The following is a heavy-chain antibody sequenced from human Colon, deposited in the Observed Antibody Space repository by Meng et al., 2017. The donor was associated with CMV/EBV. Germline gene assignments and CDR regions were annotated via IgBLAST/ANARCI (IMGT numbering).Heavy chain of an antibody. D-gene: IGHD5-18*01. Sequence: QVRLQESGPGLVKPSETLSLSCTVSGGSSSSYYWSWIRQPAGKGLEWIGRIYPSGFPKYKPSLESRVTMSADTSKNQISLKLTSVTAADTAVYYCARAQYTYGYWIFDYWGQGTLVTVSS. CDR3: ARAQYTYGYWIFDY. J-gene: IGHJ4*02. CDR2: IYPSGFP. V-gene: IGHV4-4*07. CDR1: GGSSSSYY.